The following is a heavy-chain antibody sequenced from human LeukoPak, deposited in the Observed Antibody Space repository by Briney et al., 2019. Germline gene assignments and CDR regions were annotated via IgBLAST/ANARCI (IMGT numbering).Heavy chain of an antibody. D-gene: IGHD3-16*01. CDR3: ARFGVHYDMDV. CDR2: IHYTGKP. V-gene: IGHV4-59*11. CDR1: GGSISGHY. Sequence: SETLSLTCSVSGGSISGHYWTWIRQPPGKGLEWIGQIHYTGKPDYNPSLKSRITISVDTSKNQVSLQVSSVTAADSAIYYCARFGVHYDMDVWGHGTTVTV. J-gene: IGHJ6*02.